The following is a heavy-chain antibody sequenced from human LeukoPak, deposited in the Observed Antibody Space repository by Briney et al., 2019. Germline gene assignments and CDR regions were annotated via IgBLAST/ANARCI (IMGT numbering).Heavy chain of an antibody. CDR3: ARGPGCGGDCYSEYFDY. CDR1: GYTFTSYD. D-gene: IGHD2-21*02. J-gene: IGHJ4*02. Sequence: ASVKVSCKASGYTFTSYDINWVRQATGQGLEWMGWMNPNSGNTGYAQKFQGRVTMTRNTSISTAYMELSSLRSEDTAVYYCARGPGCGGDCYSEYFDYWGQGTLVTVSS. V-gene: IGHV1-8*01. CDR2: MNPNSGNT.